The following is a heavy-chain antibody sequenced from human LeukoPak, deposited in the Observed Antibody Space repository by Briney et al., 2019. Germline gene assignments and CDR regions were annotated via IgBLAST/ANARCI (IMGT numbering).Heavy chain of an antibody. D-gene: IGHD2-15*01. J-gene: IGHJ4*02. Sequence: GGSLRLSCAASGFTFSNYAMSWVRQAPGKGLEWVSAISGSGDNTYYADSVKGRFTISRDNSKNTLSLQINSLRAEDTAVYYCAKDPRGDCSGGSCHYLQYWGQGTLDTVSS. CDR2: ISGSGDNT. CDR1: GFTFSNYA. V-gene: IGHV3-23*01. CDR3: AKDPRGDCSGGSCHYLQY.